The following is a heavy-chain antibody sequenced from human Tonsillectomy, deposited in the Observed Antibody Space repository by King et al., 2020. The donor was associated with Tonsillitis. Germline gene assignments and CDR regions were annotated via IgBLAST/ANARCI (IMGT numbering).Heavy chain of an antibody. D-gene: IGHD3-3*01. CDR2: ISYDGSNK. J-gene: IGHJ4*02. V-gene: IGHV3-30-3*01. CDR3: ARDLADFWSGYQDYFDY. Sequence: VQLVESGGGVVQPGRSLRLSCAASGFTFSSYAMHWVRQAPGKGLEWVAVISYDGSNKYYADSVKGRFTISRDNSKNTLYLQMNSLRAEDTAVYSCARDLADFWSGYQDYFDYWGQGTLVTVSS. CDR1: GFTFSSYA.